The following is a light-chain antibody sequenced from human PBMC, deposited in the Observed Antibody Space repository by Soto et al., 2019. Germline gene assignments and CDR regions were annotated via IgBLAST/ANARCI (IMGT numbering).Light chain of an antibody. J-gene: IGLJ1*01. Sequence: QSVLTQPPSASGSPGQSVTISCTGTKSDIGVYDFVSWYQHHPGKAPRLIIYEVVQRPSGVPDRFSGSKSGNTASLTVSGLQAEDEADYYCSSYTSSSVYVFGTGTKVTVL. CDR3: SSYTSSSVYV. CDR1: KSDIGVYDF. V-gene: IGLV2-8*01. CDR2: EVV.